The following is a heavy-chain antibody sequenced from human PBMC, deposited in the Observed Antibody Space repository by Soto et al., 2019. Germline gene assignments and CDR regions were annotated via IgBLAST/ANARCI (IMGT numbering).Heavy chain of an antibody. CDR3: AKGVRQWLLTSDFND. Sequence: GGSLRLSCAASGFTFSSYGMHWVRQAPGKGLEWVAVISYDGSNKYYADSVKGRFTISRDNSKNTLYLQMNSLRAEDTAVYYCAKGVRQWLLTSDFNDWGQGALVTVSS. V-gene: IGHV3-30*18. D-gene: IGHD6-19*01. J-gene: IGHJ4*02. CDR2: ISYDGSNK. CDR1: GFTFSSYG.